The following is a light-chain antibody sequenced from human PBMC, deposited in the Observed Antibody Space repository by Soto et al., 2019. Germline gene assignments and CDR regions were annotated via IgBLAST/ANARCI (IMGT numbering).Light chain of an antibody. CDR2: GAS. CDR1: QSVNTNY. Sequence: EIVLTQSPGTLSLSPGERATLSCRASQSVNTNYLAWYQQTPGQAPRLLIYGASSRATGTPDRIRGSGSGTDFSLTISRLEPEDFAVYYCQQYGDSPYTFGQGTKLEIK. J-gene: IGKJ2*01. CDR3: QQYGDSPYT. V-gene: IGKV3-20*01.